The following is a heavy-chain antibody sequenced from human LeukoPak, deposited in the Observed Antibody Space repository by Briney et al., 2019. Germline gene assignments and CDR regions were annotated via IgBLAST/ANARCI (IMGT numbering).Heavy chain of an antibody. CDR2: IIPIFGTA. Sequence: SVKVSCKASGGTFSSYAISWVRQAPGQGLEWTGGIIPIFGTANYAQKFQGRVTITADKSTSTAYMELSSLRSEDTAVYYCASIAAAGSDYWGQGTLVTVSS. CDR3: ASIAAAGSDY. CDR1: GGTFSSYA. D-gene: IGHD6-13*01. V-gene: IGHV1-69*06. J-gene: IGHJ4*02.